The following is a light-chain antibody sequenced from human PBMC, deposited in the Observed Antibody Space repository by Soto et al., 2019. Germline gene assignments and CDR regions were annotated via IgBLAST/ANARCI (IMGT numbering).Light chain of an antibody. CDR3: QQYNNWRIT. CDR1: QSISSN. Sequence: EIVLTQSPATLSLSPGEGATLACWANQSISSNLVWYQQKPGQAPRLLMYDVSKRATDIQPRFSGSGSGTEFTLTISSLQSEDFAVYYCQQYNNWRITFGQGTRLEIK. V-gene: IGKV3D-15*01. CDR2: DVS. J-gene: IGKJ5*01.